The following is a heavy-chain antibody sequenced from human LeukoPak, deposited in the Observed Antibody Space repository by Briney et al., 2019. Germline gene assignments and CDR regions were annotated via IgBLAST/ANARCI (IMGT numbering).Heavy chain of an antibody. D-gene: IGHD3-9*01. Sequence: PGGSLRLSCAASGFTLSSYAMSWVRQAPGKGLEWVSAISGSGGSTYYADSVKGRFTISRDNSKNTLYLQMNSLRAEDTAVYYCAKVPPYYDILTGYPFDYWGQGTLVTVSS. CDR3: AKVPPYYDILTGYPFDY. CDR2: ISGSGGST. CDR1: GFTLSSYA. V-gene: IGHV3-23*01. J-gene: IGHJ4*02.